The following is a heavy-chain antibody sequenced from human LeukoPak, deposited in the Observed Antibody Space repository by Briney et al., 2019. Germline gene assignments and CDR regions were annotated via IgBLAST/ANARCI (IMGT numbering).Heavy chain of an antibody. CDR2: VNPSGGTT. CDR3: ARDRGGVGATFLGYGMDV. D-gene: IGHD1-26*01. V-gene: IGHV1-46*01. Sequence: EASVTVSYTASGYTFTIYYLHWMRQAPGQGLEWMGLVNPSGGTTNYAQKFQGRVTLTRDTSTSTVYMVLSSLRSEDTAVYYCARDRGGVGATFLGYGMDVWGQGTTVTVSS. J-gene: IGHJ6*02. CDR1: GYTFTIYY.